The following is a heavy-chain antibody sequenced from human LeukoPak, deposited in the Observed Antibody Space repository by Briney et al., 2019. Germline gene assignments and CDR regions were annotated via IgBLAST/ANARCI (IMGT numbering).Heavy chain of an antibody. Sequence: SQTLSLSCAISGDGVSSNSASWNWIRQSPSRGLEWLGRTFYRSKWYNDYAVSVKSRITTNPDTSKNQLSLQLNSVTSEDAAVYYCARGKAVSGSPTSFFDHWGQGMLVTVSS. CDR1: GDGVSSNSAS. CDR3: ARGKAVSGSPTSFFDH. J-gene: IGHJ4*02. V-gene: IGHV6-1*01. CDR2: TFYRSKWYN. D-gene: IGHD6-19*01.